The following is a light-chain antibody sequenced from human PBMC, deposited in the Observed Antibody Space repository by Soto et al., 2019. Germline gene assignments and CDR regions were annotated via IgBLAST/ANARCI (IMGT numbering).Light chain of an antibody. CDR1: QSISSW. Sequence: DLQMTQSPSTLSASVGDRVTITCRASQSISSWLAWYQQKPGKAPKLLIYDASILESGVPSRFSGSGSGTLFTLTITSLQSDDFASYYCQQYNTHSFGGGTKVDIK. CDR2: DAS. V-gene: IGKV1-5*01. CDR3: QQYNTHS. J-gene: IGKJ4*01.